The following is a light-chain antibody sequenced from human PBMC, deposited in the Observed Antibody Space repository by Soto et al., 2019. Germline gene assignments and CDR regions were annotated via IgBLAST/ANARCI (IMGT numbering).Light chain of an antibody. CDR1: QSVSSSY. CDR3: QQYGSSPPIT. V-gene: IGKV3-20*01. CDR2: GAS. Sequence: EIVLTQSPGTLSLSPGERATLSCRASQSVSSSYLAWYQQKPGQAPRLLIYGASSRATRIPDRFSCSGSGTDFTLTIGRLEPEDFAVYYCQQYGSSPPITFGQGTRLAIK. J-gene: IGKJ5*01.